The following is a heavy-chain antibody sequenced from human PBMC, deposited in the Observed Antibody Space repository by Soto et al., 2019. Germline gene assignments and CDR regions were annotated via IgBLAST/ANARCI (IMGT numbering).Heavy chain of an antibody. CDR1: GFTFSSYD. CDR2: IASTGDT. D-gene: IGHD2-21*01. CDR3: ARSYSNAFDI. V-gene: IGHV3-13*01. J-gene: IGHJ3*02. Sequence: TGGSLRLSCTASGFTFSSYDMHWVRQAAGKGLEWVSAIASTGDTYYPGSVKGRFTISRENAKNSFYLQMNSLRAGDTAVYYCARSYSNAFDIWGQGTMVTVSS.